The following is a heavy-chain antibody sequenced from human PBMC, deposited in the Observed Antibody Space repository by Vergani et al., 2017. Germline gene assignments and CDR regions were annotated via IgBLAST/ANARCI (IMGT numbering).Heavy chain of an antibody. CDR3: AKDTRDIVATIVSMTGYYGMDV. V-gene: IGHV3-33*06. Sequence: QVQLVESGGGVVQPGRSLRLSCAASGFTFSSYGMHWVRQAPGKGREWVAVIWYDGINKNYADSVKGRFTIARDNSKNTLYLQINSLRAEDTSVYYCAKDTRDIVATIVSMTGYYGMDVWGQGTTVTVSS. CDR2: IWYDGINK. D-gene: IGHD5-12*01. J-gene: IGHJ6*02. CDR1: GFTFSSYG.